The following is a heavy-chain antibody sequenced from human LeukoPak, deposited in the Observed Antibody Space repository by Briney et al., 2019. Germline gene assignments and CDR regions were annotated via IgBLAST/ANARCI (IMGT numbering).Heavy chain of an antibody. J-gene: IGHJ3*02. V-gene: IGHV4-38-2*02. CDR1: GYFISSGYY. CDR3: ATTPWFGELLYPDDAFDI. D-gene: IGHD3-10*01. Sequence: SETLSLTCTVSGYFISSGYYWGWIQQPPGKGLDWIGSIYHSGSSYYNPSLKSRATISVDTSKNQASLKLSSVTAADTAVYYCATTPWFGELLYPDDAFDIWGQGTMVTVSS. CDR2: IYHSGSS.